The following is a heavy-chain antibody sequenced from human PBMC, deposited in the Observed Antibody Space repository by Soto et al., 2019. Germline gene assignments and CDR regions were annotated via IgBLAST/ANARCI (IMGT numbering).Heavy chain of an antibody. CDR1: GFTFSSYA. CDR3: AKDSYRTYIVATIEWYFDY. D-gene: IGHD5-12*01. CDR2: ISGSGGST. J-gene: IGHJ4*02. V-gene: IGHV3-23*01. Sequence: PGGSLRLSCAASGFTFSSYAMSWVRQAPGKGLEWVSAISGSGGSTYYADSVKGRFTISRDNSKNTLYLQMNSLRAEDTAVYYCAKDSYRTYIVATIEWYFDYWGQGTLVTVSS.